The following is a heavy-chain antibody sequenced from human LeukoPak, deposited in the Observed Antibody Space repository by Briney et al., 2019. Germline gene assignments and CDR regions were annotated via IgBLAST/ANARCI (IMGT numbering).Heavy chain of an antibody. CDR1: EFTFSNYV. J-gene: IGHJ3*02. CDR3: VRRGGSDGWGAFDI. Sequence: GGSLSLSCAASEFTFSNYVMNWVRQAPGKGLEWVSSIRQSGDITYYADSVKGRFTISRDNSKNTLSLQMNSLSREDTAIYYCVRRGGSDGWGAFDIWGQGTVVTVSS. V-gene: IGHV3-23*01. D-gene: IGHD5-24*01. CDR2: IRQSGDIT.